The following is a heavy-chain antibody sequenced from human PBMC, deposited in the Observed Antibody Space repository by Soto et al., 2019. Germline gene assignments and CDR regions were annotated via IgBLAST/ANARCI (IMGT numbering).Heavy chain of an antibody. CDR1: IGSISTYY. J-gene: IGHJ4*02. V-gene: IGHV4-59*01. Sequence: PSETLSLTCTVSIGSISTYYWSWIRQPPGKGLEWIGYTHSSGTTHYNPSLKSRVTTSVDTSKNQFSLRLSSVTAADTAIYYCTRDPDGPTDFDFWGLGSLVTVSS. CDR3: TRDPDGPTDFDF. CDR2: THSSGTT.